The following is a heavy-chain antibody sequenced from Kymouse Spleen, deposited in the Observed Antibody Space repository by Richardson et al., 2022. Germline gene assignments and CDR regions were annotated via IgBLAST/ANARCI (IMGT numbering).Heavy chain of an antibody. CDR2: INHSGST. Sequence: QVQLQQWGAGLLKPSETLSLTCAVYGGSFSGYYWSWIRQPPGKGLEWIGEINHSGSTNYNPSLKSRVTISVDTSKNQFSLKLSSVTAADTAVYYCARHDGCIAGDYWGQGTLVTVSS. V-gene: IGHV4-34*01. J-gene: IGHJ4*02. CDR3: ARHDGCIAGDY. D-gene: IGHD6-13*01,IGHD6-19*01,IGHD6-25*01. CDR1: GGSFSGYY.